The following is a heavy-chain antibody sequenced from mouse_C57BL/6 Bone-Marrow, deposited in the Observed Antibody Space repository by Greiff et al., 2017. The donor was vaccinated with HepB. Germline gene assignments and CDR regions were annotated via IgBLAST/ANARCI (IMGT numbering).Heavy chain of an antibody. J-gene: IGHJ3*01. CDR1: GYTFTSYW. CDR2: IHPNSGST. Sequence: QVQLKESGAELVKPGASVKLSCKASGYTFTSYWMHWVKQRPGQGLEWIGMIHPNSGSTNYNEKFKSKATLPVDKSSSTAYMQLSSLTSEDSAVYYCESYYGSSYQAWFAYWGQGTLVTVSA. V-gene: IGHV1-64*01. D-gene: IGHD1-1*01. CDR3: ESYYGSSYQAWFAY.